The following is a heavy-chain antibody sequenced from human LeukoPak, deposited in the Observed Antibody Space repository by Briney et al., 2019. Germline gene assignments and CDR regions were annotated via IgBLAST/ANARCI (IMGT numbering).Heavy chain of an antibody. Sequence: ETSETLSLTCTVSGGSISSGSYYWSWIRQPAGKGLGWIGRIYTSGSTNFNPSLKSRVTISLDTSRNRFSLKLSSVTASDTAMYYCARHVSDSSGWSDWGQGTLVTVSS. J-gene: IGHJ4*02. D-gene: IGHD6-19*01. CDR3: ARHVSDSSGWSD. CDR1: GGSISSGSYY. CDR2: IYTSGST. V-gene: IGHV4-61*02.